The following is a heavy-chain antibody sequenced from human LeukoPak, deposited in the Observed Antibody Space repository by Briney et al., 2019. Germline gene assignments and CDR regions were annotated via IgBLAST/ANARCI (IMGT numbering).Heavy chain of an antibody. J-gene: IGHJ3*02. CDR3: ARDRGDNDYIDYTDAFNI. D-gene: IGHD4-11*01. Sequence: PSETLSLTCIVSGGSISSGSYYWSWIRQPAGKGLEWIGRIYTSGSTNYNPSLKSRVTISVDTSKNQFSLKLSSVTAADTAVYYCARDRGDNDYIDYTDAFNIWGQGTMVTVSS. CDR1: GGSISSGSYY. V-gene: IGHV4-61*02. CDR2: IYTSGST.